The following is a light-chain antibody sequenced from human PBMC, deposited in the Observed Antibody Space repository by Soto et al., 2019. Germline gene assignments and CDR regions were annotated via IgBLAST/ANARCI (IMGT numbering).Light chain of an antibody. CDR3: QTWGSGIRVV. J-gene: IGLJ2*01. Sequence: QSVLTQSPSASASLGASVKLTCTLSSGHSSYAIAWHQQQPEKGHRYLMKLNSDGSHSKGDGIPDRFSGSSSGAERYLTISSLQSEDGADYYCQTWGSGIRVVFGGGTQLTVL. V-gene: IGLV4-69*01. CDR2: LNSDGSH. CDR1: SGHSSYA.